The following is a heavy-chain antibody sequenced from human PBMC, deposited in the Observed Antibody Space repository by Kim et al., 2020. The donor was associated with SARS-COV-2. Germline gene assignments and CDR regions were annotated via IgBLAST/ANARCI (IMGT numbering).Heavy chain of an antibody. D-gene: IGHD3-22*01. CDR2: IYSGGST. CDR3: ARRADYYDSSGYQRVVDY. Sequence: GVSLRLSCAASGFTVSSNYMSWVRQAPGKGLEWVSVIYSGGSTYYADSVKGRFTISRDNSKNTLYLQMNSLRAEDTAVYYCARRADYYDSSGYQRVVDYWGQGTLVTVSS. J-gene: IGHJ4*02. V-gene: IGHV3-66*01. CDR1: GFTVSSNY.